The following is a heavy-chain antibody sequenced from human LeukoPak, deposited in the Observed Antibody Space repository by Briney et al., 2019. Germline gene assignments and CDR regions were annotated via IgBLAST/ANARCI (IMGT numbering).Heavy chain of an antibody. V-gene: IGHV3-30*02. J-gene: IGHJ4*02. CDR3: AKGATLMVVVIHYFDY. Sequence: SGGSLRLSCAASGFLFSSYGMHWVRQAPGKGPEWVAFIQYDGSNQYYADSVKGRFTISRDNSKNTLYLQMNSLRAEDTAVYYCAKGATLMVVVIHYFDYWGQGTLVTVSS. CDR2: IQYDGSNQ. D-gene: IGHD3-22*01. CDR1: GFLFSSYG.